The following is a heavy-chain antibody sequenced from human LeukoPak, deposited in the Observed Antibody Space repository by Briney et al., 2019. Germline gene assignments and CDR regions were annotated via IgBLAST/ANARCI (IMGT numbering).Heavy chain of an antibody. D-gene: IGHD3-3*01. CDR1: GGSISSYY. CDR3: ARAASFWSGYYDY. J-gene: IGHJ4*02. CDR2: IYYSGST. V-gene: IGHV4-59*01. Sequence: PSEILSLTCTVSGGSISSYYWSWIRQPPGKGLEWIGYIYYSGSTNYNPSLKSRVTISVDTSKNQFSLKLSSVTAADTAVYYCARAASFWSGYYDYWGQGTLVTVSS.